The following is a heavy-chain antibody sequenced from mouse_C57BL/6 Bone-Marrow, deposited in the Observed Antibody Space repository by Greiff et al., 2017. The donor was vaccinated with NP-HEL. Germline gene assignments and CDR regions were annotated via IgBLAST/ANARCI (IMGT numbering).Heavy chain of an antibody. V-gene: IGHV1-76*01. CDR3: ARPHYGSSYSAWFAY. J-gene: IGHJ3*01. CDR2: IYPGSGNT. Sequence: QVQLKQSGAELVRPGASVKLSCKASGYTFTDYYINWVKQRPGQGLEWIARIYPGSGNTYYNEKFKGKATLTAEKSSSTAYMQLSSLTSEDSAVYFCARPHYGSSYSAWFAYWGQGTLVTVSA. CDR1: GYTFTDYY. D-gene: IGHD1-1*01.